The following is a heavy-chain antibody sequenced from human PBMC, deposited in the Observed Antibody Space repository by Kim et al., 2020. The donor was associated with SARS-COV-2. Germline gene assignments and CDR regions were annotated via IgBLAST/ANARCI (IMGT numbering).Heavy chain of an antibody. CDR2: IYSGGST. V-gene: IGHV3-53*01. D-gene: IGHD3-10*01. J-gene: IGHJ4*02. CDR3: ARANTYGSGSYDY. CDR1: GFTVSSNY. Sequence: GGSLRLSCAVSGFTVSSNYMSWVRQAPGKGLEWVSHIYSGGSTYYADSVKGRFTISRDNSENTLYLQMNSLRGEDTAVYYCARANTYGSGSYDYWGQGTLVTVSS.